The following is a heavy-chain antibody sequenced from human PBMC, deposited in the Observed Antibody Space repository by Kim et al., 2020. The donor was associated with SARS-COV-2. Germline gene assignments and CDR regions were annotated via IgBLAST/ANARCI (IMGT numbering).Heavy chain of an antibody. V-gene: IGHV3-23*01. CDR3: AKDGREILWFGDSWVRFDP. D-gene: IGHD3-10*01. J-gene: IGHJ5*02. Sequence: KCRFTIARDNSKNTLYLQMNSLRAEDTDVYYCAKDGREILWFGDSWVRFDPWGQGTLVTVSS.